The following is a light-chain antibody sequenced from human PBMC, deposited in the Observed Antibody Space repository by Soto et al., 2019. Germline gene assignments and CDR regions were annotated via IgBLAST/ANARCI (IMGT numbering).Light chain of an antibody. V-gene: IGKV3-15*01. CDR1: QSVNSK. CDR2: GAS. J-gene: IGKJ2*01. Sequence: EMVMTQSPVTLSVSPGERATLSCRASQSVNSKLAWYQQKPGQAPRLLFYGASPRAAGIPDRFSGSGSGTDFLLTISSLQSEDCAVYYCQQYDDWPGYTFGQGTKLESK. CDR3: QQYDDWPGYT.